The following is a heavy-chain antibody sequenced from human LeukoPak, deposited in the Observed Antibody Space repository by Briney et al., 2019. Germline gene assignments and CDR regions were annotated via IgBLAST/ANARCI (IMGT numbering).Heavy chain of an antibody. D-gene: IGHD2/OR15-2a*01. CDR3: ARATPFYESRRGNWFDP. Sequence: SETLSLTCTVSGGSISSYYWSWIRQPPGKGLEWIGYIYYSGSTNYNPSLKSRITISVDTSKNQFSLKLNSVTAADTAVYYCARATPFYESRRGNWFDPWGQGTLVTVSS. V-gene: IGHV4-59*01. J-gene: IGHJ5*02. CDR2: IYYSGST. CDR1: GGSISSYY.